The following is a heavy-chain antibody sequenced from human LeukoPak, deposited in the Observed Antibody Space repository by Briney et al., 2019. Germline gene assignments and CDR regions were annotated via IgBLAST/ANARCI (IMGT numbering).Heavy chain of an antibody. CDR2: IHYSGST. V-gene: IGHV4-59*01. J-gene: IGHJ4*02. Sequence: SETLSLTCTVSGGSISSYYWSWIRQPPGKGLEWIGYIHYSGSTNYNPSLKSRVTISVDTSKNQFSLKLSSVTAADTAVYYCASSSWYGRVDYWGQGTLVTVSS. CDR3: ASSSWYGRVDY. CDR1: GGSISSYY. D-gene: IGHD6-13*01.